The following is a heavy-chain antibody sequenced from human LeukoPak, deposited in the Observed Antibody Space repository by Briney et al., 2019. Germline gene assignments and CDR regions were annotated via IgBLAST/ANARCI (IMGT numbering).Heavy chain of an antibody. CDR2: IYHSETT. CDR1: GGSISSGDYY. V-gene: IGHV4-30-4*01. D-gene: IGHD2-2*02. J-gene: IGHJ5*02. CDR3: ARATIVPAAINWFDP. Sequence: RPSETLSVTCTVSGGSISSGDYYWSWIRQPPGKGLEWIGYIYHSETTYYNPSLKSRVTMSVDTSKNQFSLKLSSVTAADTAVYYCARATIVPAAINWFDPWGQGTLVTVSS.